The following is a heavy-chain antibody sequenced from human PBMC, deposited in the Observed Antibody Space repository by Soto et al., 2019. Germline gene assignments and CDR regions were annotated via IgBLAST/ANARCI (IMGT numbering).Heavy chain of an antibody. CDR2: ISVSVGST. CDR3: AKRDVPHSTSNAYFYDH. J-gene: IGHJ4*02. Sequence: EVHLLQSGGGLVQPGGSLTLSCGVSGFPFAPSTMSWVRQAPGKGLEWVSTISVSVGSTYSADSVQGRFTVSSDISDNTLFLRMTSLTADDTAVYFCAKRDVPHSTSNAYFYDHWGRGGLVTVSS. CDR1: GFPFAPST. V-gene: IGHV3-23*01. D-gene: IGHD2-21*02.